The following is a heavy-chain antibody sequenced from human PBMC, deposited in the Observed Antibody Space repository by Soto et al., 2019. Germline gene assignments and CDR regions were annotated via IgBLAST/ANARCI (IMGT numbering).Heavy chain of an antibody. D-gene: IGHD3-3*01. CDR1: GGSISSSNW. V-gene: IGHV4-4*02. J-gene: IGHJ6*02. CDR2: IYHSGST. CDR3: ARVRFLEWLLPHYYYGMDV. Sequence: SSETLSLTCAVSGGSISSSNWWSWVRQPPGKGLEWIGEIYHSGSTNYNPSLKSRVTISVDKSKNQFSLKLSSVTAADTAVYYCARVRFLEWLLPHYYYGMDVWGQGTTVTVSS.